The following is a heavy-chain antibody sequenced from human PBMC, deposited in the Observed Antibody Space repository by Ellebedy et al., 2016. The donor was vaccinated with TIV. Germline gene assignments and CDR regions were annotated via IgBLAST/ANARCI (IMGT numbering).Heavy chain of an antibody. CDR2: SIPILGIA. CDR3: ARDDSSGYYSFDY. V-gene: IGHV1-69*04. Sequence: AASVKVSCKASGCTFRSYAISWVRQAPGQGLEWMGRSIPILGIANYAQKFQGRVTITADKSPSTAYMELSSLRSEDTAVYYCARDDSSGYYSFDYWGQGTLVTVSS. CDR1: GCTFRSYA. D-gene: IGHD3-22*01. J-gene: IGHJ4*02.